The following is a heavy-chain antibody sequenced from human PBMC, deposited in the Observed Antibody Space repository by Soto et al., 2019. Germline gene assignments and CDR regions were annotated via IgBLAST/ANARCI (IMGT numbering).Heavy chain of an antibody. CDR2: IWYDGSNK. CDR1: GFTFSTYG. D-gene: IGHD5-18*01. V-gene: IGHV3-33*01. Sequence: QVQLVESGGGVVQPGKSLRLSCAASGFTFSTYGMHWVRQAPGKGLEWVAVIWYDGSNKYHGDSLKGRFTISRDNSKNNVYLQINNLRAEDTAVYYCGRDGALGDTTVVDSWGQGTLVIVSS. CDR3: GRDGALGDTTVVDS. J-gene: IGHJ4*02.